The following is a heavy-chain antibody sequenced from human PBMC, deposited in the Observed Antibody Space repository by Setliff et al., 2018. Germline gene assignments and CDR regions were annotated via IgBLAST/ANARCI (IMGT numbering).Heavy chain of an antibody. J-gene: IGHJ4*02. CDR2: INPSGGST. CDR3: AREAKRNVVVVVAATPVY. D-gene: IGHD2-15*01. V-gene: IGHV1-46*01. Sequence: RASVKVSCKDSGYTFSTYGISWVRQAPGQGLEWMGIINPSGGSTSYAQKFQGRVTMTRDTSTSTVYMELSSLRSEDTAVYYCAREAKRNVVVVVAATPVYWGQGTLVTVS. CDR1: GYTFSTYG.